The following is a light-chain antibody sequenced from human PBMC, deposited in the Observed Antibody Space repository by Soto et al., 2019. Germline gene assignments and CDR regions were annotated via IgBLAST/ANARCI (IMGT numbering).Light chain of an antibody. CDR3: QQYGTSPRT. V-gene: IGKV3-20*01. Sequence: EIVLTQSPGTLSLSPGERATLSCRASQSVSSSYLAWYQQKPGQAPRLLIYGVSSRATGIPDRFSGSGSGTDFTLTISRLEPEDFAVYYSQQYGTSPRTFGQGTKVEIK. CDR1: QSVSSSY. J-gene: IGKJ1*01. CDR2: GVS.